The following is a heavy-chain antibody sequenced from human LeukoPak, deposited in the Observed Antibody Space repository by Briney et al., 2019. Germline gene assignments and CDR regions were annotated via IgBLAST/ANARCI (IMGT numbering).Heavy chain of an antibody. J-gene: IGHJ5*02. CDR1: GYTFGAYY. Sequence: GSVKVSCKASGYTFGAYYMYWVRQAPGQGLEWMGWIWPNSGGTNYTQKFQGRVTMTRDMSTSTVYMELSSLRSEDTAMYYCTEGYCSGGSCYQNWFDPWGQGTLVTVSS. D-gene: IGHD2-15*01. CDR2: IWPNSGGT. CDR3: TEGYCSGGSCYQNWFDP. V-gene: IGHV1-2*02.